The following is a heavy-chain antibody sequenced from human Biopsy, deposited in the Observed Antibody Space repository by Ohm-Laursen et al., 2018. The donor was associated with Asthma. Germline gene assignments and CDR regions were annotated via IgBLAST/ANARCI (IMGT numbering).Heavy chain of an antibody. J-gene: IGHJ4*02. V-gene: IGHV3-11*01. CDR2: ISSSSSSI. CDR1: GFTFSDYY. Sequence: SLRLSCAATGFTFSDYYMSWLRQSPGKGLEWLSYISSSSSSIYYADSVKGRFTISRDNAKNSLYLQMNSLRAEDTALYYCARVQDLELPDYWGQGTLVTVSS. D-gene: IGHD1-7*01. CDR3: ARVQDLELPDY.